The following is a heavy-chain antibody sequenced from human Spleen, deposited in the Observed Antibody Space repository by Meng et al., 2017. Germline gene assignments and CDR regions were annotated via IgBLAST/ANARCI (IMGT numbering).Heavy chain of an antibody. J-gene: IGHJ1*01. CDR2: INHSGST. Sequence: VQLQQWGAGLLRPSEPRSLPRAVYGGSFSGYYWSWIRQPPGKGLEWIGEINHSGSTNYNPSLKSRVTISVDTSKNQFSLKLSSVTAADTAVYYCARGYSRGKYFQHWGQGTLVTVSS. CDR3: ARGYSRGKYFQH. CDR1: GGSFSGYY. D-gene: IGHD6-13*01. V-gene: IGHV4-34*01.